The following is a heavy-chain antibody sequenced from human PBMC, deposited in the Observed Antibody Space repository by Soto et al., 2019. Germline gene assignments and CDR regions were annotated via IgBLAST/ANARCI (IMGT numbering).Heavy chain of an antibody. J-gene: IGHJ5*02. CDR2: IYYSGST. CDR3: VLWTTVTTEGDDP. Sequence: PSETLSLTCTVSGGSISSYYWSWIRQPPGKGLEWIGNIYYSGSTNYNPSLKSRVNISVDKSKNQFSLKLSSVTAADTAVYYCVLWTTVTTEGDDPWGQGTLVTVSS. CDR1: GGSISSYY. D-gene: IGHD4-17*01. V-gene: IGHV4-59*08.